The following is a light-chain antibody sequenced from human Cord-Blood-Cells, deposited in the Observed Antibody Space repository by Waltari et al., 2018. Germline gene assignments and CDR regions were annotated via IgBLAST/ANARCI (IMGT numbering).Light chain of an antibody. Sequence: SYELTQPPSVSVSPGQTARITCSGDALPKQYAYWYHQKPGQAPVRVIYKDSERPSGIPERFSGSSSGTTVTLTISGVQAEDEADYYCQSADSSGSYVFGTGTKVTVL. V-gene: IGLV3-25*03. CDR1: ALPKQY. J-gene: IGLJ1*01. CDR3: QSADSSGSYV. CDR2: KDS.